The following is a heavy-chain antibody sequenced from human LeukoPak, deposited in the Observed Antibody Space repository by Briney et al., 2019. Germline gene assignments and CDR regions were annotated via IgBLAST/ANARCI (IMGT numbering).Heavy chain of an antibody. CDR1: GGSMSPYH. Sequence: SETLSLTCTVSGGSMSPYHWGWIRQPPGKGLEWTGYIYYSGSTNYNPSLNSRVTISVDTSKNQFSLKLSSVTAADTAVYYCARERDYYDSSGYALGWFDPWGQGTLVTVSS. D-gene: IGHD3-22*01. CDR3: ARERDYYDSSGYALGWFDP. J-gene: IGHJ5*02. V-gene: IGHV4-59*01. CDR2: IYYSGST.